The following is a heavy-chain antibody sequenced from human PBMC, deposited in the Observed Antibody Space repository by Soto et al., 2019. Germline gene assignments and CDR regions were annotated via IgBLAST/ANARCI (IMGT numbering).Heavy chain of an antibody. CDR2: IYTSGST. CDR1: GGSTSSYY. J-gene: IGHJ3*02. D-gene: IGHD5-12*01. CDR3: ARIAGEWLRLDAFDI. V-gene: IGHV4-4*07. Sequence: TSETLSLTCTVSGGSTSSYYWSWIRQPAGKGLEWIGRIYTSGSTNYNPSLKSRVTMSVDTSKNQFSLKLSSVTAADTAVYYCARIAGEWLRLDAFDIWGQGTMVTV.